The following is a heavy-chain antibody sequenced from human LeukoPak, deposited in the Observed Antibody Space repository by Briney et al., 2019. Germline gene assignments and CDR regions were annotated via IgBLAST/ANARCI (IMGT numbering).Heavy chain of an antibody. D-gene: IGHD6-13*01. CDR3: ARGPLMSAGGGVDP. CDR1: GVSISNYY. V-gene: IGHV4-4*07. J-gene: IGHJ5*02. Sequence: SETLSLTCSVSGVSISNYYWSWIRQSAGKGLEWIGRVSINGGSNHNPSLTSRVSMSIDTSKSQFSLKLTSVTAADTAVYYCARGPLMSAGGGVDPWGQGTLVAVSS. CDR2: VSINGGS.